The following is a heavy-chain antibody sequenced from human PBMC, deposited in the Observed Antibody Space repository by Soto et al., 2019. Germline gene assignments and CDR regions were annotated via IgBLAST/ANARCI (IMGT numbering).Heavy chain of an antibody. CDR2: IIPIFGTA. CDR3: ARVSQQLPFYYYGMDV. V-gene: IGHV1-69*01. J-gene: IGHJ6*02. D-gene: IGHD6-13*01. Sequence: QVQLVQSGAEVKKPGSSVKVSCQASGGTFSSYAISWVRQAPGQGLEWMGGIIPIFGTANYAQKFQGRVTITADESTSTAYMELSSLRSEDTAVYYCARVSQQLPFYYYGMDVWGQGTTVTVSS. CDR1: GGTFSSYA.